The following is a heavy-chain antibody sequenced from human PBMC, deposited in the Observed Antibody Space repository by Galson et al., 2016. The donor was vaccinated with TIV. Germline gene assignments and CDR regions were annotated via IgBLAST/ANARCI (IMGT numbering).Heavy chain of an antibody. V-gene: IGHV1-69*05. CDR2: ILPISATT. CDR3: ARDKSGYDTVDHFYYYMDV. CDR1: GGTFNNYA. D-gene: IGHD5-12*01. Sequence: SVKVSCKASGGTFNNYAINWVRRAPGQGLEWMGGILPISATTNYAQEFQDRVTLTTDESTSAVYMELSSLRSEDTAVYYCARDKSGYDTVDHFYYYMDVWGKGTTVTVSS. J-gene: IGHJ6*03.